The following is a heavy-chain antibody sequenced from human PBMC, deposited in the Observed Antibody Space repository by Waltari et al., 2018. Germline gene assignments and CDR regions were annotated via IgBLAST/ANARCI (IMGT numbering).Heavy chain of an antibody. CDR1: GFTFSSYG. V-gene: IGHV3-33*01. D-gene: IGHD1-20*01. CDR3: ARENNVGSSPADV. Sequence: QVQLVESGGGVVQPGRSLRLSCAASGFTFSSYGMHWVRQAPGKGLEWVAVVWDDESQKYYADSLKGRFTISRDNSKNTLYLQMNGLRAEDTAVYYCARENNVGSSPADVWGQGTTVTVSS. CDR2: VWDDESQK. J-gene: IGHJ6*02.